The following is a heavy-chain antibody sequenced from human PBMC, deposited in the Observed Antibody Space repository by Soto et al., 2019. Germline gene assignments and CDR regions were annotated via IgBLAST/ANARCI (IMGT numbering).Heavy chain of an antibody. V-gene: IGHV4-59*08. Sequence: SETLSLTCTVPGGSLSSYFWSWIRQPPGKRLEWIGYIYYTGSTNYNPSLRSRITMSVDTSKNQFSLKLSSVTAADTAVYYCARLGATRVDFDYWGQGTLVTVSS. J-gene: IGHJ4*02. CDR3: ARLGATRVDFDY. D-gene: IGHD5-12*01. CDR2: IYYTGST. CDR1: GGSLSSYF.